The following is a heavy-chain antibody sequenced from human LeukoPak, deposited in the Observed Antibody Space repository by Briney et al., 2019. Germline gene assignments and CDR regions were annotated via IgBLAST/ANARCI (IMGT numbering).Heavy chain of an antibody. CDR1: GDSISSSSYY. Sequence: SETLSLTCTVSGDSISSSSYYWGWIRQPPGKGLDWIGSIYYSGSTYYNPSLKSRVTISVDTSKNQFSLKLSSVTAADTAVYYCVRRTVGATQTAAFDVWGQGTMVTVSS. J-gene: IGHJ3*01. D-gene: IGHD1-26*01. CDR3: VRRTVGATQTAAFDV. CDR2: IYYSGST. V-gene: IGHV4-39*01.